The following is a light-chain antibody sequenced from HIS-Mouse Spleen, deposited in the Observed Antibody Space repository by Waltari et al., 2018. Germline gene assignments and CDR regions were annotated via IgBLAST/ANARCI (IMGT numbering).Light chain of an antibody. CDR2: EGS. Sequence: QSALPQPASVSGSPGQSITISCTGTSSDVGSYNLVSWYQQHTGKAPKLMIYEGSKRPSGVSNRFSGSKSGNTASLTISGLQAEDEADYYCCSYAGSSTFVVFGGGTKLTVL. CDR3: CSYAGSSTFVV. CDR1: SSDVGSYNL. J-gene: IGLJ2*01. V-gene: IGLV2-23*01.